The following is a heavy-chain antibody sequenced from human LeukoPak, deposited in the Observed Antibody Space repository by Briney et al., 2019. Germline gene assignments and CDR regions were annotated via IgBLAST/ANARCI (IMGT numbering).Heavy chain of an antibody. D-gene: IGHD5-18*01. CDR2: IYYSGST. CDR1: GGSISSYY. CDR3: ARSAGHSYGGVDFDY. Sequence: SETLSLTCTVSGGSISSYYWSWIRQPPGKGLEWIGYIYYSGSTNYNPSLKSRVTISVDTSKNQFSLKLSSVTAADTAVYYCARSAGHSYGGVDFDYWGQGTLVTVSS. J-gene: IGHJ4*02. V-gene: IGHV4-59*08.